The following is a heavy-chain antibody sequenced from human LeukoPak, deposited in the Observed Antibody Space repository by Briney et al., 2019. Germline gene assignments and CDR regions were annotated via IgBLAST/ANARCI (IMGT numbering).Heavy chain of an antibody. J-gene: IGHJ5*02. CDR1: GFTFSSYW. Sequence: PGGSLRLSCAASGFTFSSYWMSWVRQAPGKGLEGVADIKQDGSEKYYVDSVKGRFTISRDNAKNSLYLQMNSLRAEDTAVYYCPRDLGPSSGSATFEHWGQGPLVTVSS. V-gene: IGHV3-7*01. CDR2: IKQDGSEK. D-gene: IGHD6-19*01. CDR3: PRDLGPSSGSATFEH.